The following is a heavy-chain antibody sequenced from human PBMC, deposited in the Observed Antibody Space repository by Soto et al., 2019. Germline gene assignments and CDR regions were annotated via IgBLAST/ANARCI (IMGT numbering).Heavy chain of an antibody. D-gene: IGHD6-13*01. J-gene: IGHJ4*02. CDR2: ISGSGGST. Sequence: EVQLLESGGGLVQPGGSLRLSCAASGFTFSTYAMIWVRQAPGKGLEWVSGISGSGGSTYYADSVKGRFTISRDNSRNTLYLQMNSLRADDTALYYCAKWGGIATAGFDYWGQGTLVTVSS. CDR3: AKWGGIATAGFDY. CDR1: GFTFSTYA. V-gene: IGHV3-23*01.